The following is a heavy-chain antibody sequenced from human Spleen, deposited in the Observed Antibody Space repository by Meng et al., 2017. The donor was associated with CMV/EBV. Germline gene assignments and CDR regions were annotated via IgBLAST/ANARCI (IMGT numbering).Heavy chain of an antibody. CDR1: GGSFSGYY. J-gene: IGHJ6*02. Sequence: ESLKISCAVYGGSFSGYYWSWIRQPPGKGLEWIGEINHSGSTNYNPSLKSRVTISVDTSKNQFSLKLSSVTAADTAVYYCARVLLRFLEWFSPYGMDVWGQGTTVTVSS. V-gene: IGHV4-34*01. D-gene: IGHD3-3*01. CDR3: ARVLLRFLEWFSPYGMDV. CDR2: INHSGST.